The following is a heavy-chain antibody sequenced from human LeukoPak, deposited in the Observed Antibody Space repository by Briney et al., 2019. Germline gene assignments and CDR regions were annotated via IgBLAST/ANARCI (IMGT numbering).Heavy chain of an antibody. V-gene: IGHV3-30*03. CDR2: ISYDGSNK. CDR1: GFTFSSYG. Sequence: GRSLRLSCAASGFTFSSYGMHWVRQAPGKGLEWVAVISYDGSNKYYADSVEGRFTISRDNSRNTLYLQMNSLRAEDTAVYYCARGVGSYLAPLDYWGQGTLVTVSS. CDR3: ARGVGSYLAPLDY. D-gene: IGHD3-16*02. J-gene: IGHJ4*02.